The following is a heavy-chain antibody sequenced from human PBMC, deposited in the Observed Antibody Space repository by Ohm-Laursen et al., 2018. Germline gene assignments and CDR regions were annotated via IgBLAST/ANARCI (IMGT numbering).Heavy chain of an antibody. V-gene: IGHV3-13*01. Sequence: SLRLSCSAPGFTFSSYWMHWVRQGTGKGLEWVSAVAAPGDTFYAGSVKGRFTISRENAKNSFYLQLNSLRAGDTAVYYCARGGQPEPFDYWGQGTLVTVSS. CDR1: GFTFSSYW. D-gene: IGHD2-2*01. J-gene: IGHJ4*02. CDR2: VAAPGDT. CDR3: ARGGQPEPFDY.